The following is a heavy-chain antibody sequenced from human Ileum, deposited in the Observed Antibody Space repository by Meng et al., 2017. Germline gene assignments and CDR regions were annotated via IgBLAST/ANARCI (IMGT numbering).Heavy chain of an antibody. Sequence: QGQRVQSGAEVKKPGAAAKVAGKASGYTFTSTNYGISWMRQAPGQGLEWMGWVSTYNDDTNHVQKFQDRVTMTTDTSTSTVYMELRSLRSDDTAVYYCARDQIGDYVWDYWGQGTLVTVSS. V-gene: IGHV1-18*01. D-gene: IGHD4-17*01. CDR3: ARDQIGDYVWDY. J-gene: IGHJ4*02. CDR2: VSTYNDDT. CDR1: GYTFTSTNYG.